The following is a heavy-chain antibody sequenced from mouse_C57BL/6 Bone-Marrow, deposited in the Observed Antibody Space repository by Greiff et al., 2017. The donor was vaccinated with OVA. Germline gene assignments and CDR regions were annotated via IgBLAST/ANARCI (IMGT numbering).Heavy chain of an antibody. CDR1: GYSFTGYY. Sequence: VQLQQSGPELVKPGASVKISCKASGYSFTGYYMNWVKQSPEKSLEWIGELNPSTGGTTYNQKFKAKATLTVDKSSSTAYLQLKSLTSEDSAVYYCARTRYYYGSSYWYFDVWGTGTTVTVSS. D-gene: IGHD1-1*01. J-gene: IGHJ1*03. CDR3: ARTRYYYGSSYWYFDV. CDR2: LNPSTGGT. V-gene: IGHV1-42*01.